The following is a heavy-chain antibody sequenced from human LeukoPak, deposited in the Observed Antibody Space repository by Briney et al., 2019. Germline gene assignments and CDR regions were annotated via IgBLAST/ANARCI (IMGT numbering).Heavy chain of an antibody. D-gene: IGHD3-22*01. CDR3: AREGNTSGFYYGFDS. V-gene: IGHV4-31*03. J-gene: IGHJ4*02. Sequence: SETLSLTCTVSGGSISSAAYYWSWVRQHPGKGPEWIGYIYYSGITFYNPSLNTRVIISIDTSKNQFSLKLNSVTAADTAVYFCAREGNTSGFYYGFDSWGQGTLVTVSS. CDR2: IYYSGIT. CDR1: GGSISSAAYY.